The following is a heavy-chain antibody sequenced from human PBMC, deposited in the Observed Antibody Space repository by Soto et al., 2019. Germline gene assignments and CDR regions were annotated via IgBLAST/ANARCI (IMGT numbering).Heavy chain of an antibody. CDR3: ARQLTILEWHITGNWFDP. Sequence: PSESLSLTCTVSGGSISSYYWSWIRQPPGKGLEWIGYIYYSGSTNYNPSLKSRVTISVDTSKNQFSLKLSSVTAADTAVYYCARQLTILEWHITGNWFDPWGQGTLVTVSS. D-gene: IGHD2-15*01. V-gene: IGHV4-59*08. CDR2: IYYSGST. CDR1: GGSISSYY. J-gene: IGHJ5*02.